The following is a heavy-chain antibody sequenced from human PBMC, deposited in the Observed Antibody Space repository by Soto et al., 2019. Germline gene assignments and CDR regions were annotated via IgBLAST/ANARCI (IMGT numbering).Heavy chain of an antibody. V-gene: IGHV1-69*02. CDR3: ASSYGSGYRAFDY. D-gene: IGHD3-10*01. CDR2: INPILSMS. J-gene: IGHJ4*02. CDR1: GDTFTFYS. Sequence: QVQLVQSGAEVKRPGSSVKVSCKASGDTFTFYSINWVRQAPGLGLEWMGRINPILSMSNYAQRFQGRVTMNADKSTSTAYMELSSLRSEDTATYYCASSYGSGYRAFDYWGQGALVTVSS.